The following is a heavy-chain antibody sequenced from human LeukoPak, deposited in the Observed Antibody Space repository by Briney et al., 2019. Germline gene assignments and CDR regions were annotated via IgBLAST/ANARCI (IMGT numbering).Heavy chain of an antibody. CDR1: GGSISSDH. J-gene: IGHJ4*02. CDR3: ARVRGLGVITPYLDY. D-gene: IGHD3-16*02. V-gene: IGHV4-59*08. Sequence: PSETLSLTCIVSGGSISSDHWSWIRQPPGKGLEWIGCISYRGSTHYNPSLKSRVTISVDTSKNHFSLNPISVTAADTAVYYCARVRGLGVITPYLDYWGQGTLVTVSS. CDR2: ISYRGST.